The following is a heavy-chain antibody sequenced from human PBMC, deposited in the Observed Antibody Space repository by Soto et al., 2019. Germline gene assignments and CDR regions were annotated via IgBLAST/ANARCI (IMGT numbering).Heavy chain of an antibody. D-gene: IGHD6-19*01. J-gene: IGHJ3*02. CDR2: ISGSGGST. Sequence: PGGSLRLSCAASGFTFSSYAMSWVRQAPGKGLEWVSAISGSGGSTYYADSVKGRFTISRDNSKNTLYLQMNSLRAEDTAVYYCAKDGYSSGWSGSYAFDIWGQGTMVTVSS. CDR3: AKDGYSSGWSGSYAFDI. CDR1: GFTFSSYA. V-gene: IGHV3-23*01.